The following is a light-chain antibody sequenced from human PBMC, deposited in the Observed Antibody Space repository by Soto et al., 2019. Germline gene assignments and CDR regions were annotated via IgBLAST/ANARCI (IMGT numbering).Light chain of an antibody. Sequence: EIVLTQSPATLSLSPGERATLSCRASQSVSTYLAWYQQKPGQAPRLLVYDATNRATGIPARFSGSGSGTDFPLTINSLEPEDFAVYSCQQRSNWPLTFGGGTKVEIK. CDR3: QQRSNWPLT. CDR2: DAT. J-gene: IGKJ4*01. CDR1: QSVSTY. V-gene: IGKV3-11*01.